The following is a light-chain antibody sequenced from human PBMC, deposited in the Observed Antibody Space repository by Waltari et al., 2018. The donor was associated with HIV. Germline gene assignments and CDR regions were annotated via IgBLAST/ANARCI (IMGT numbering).Light chain of an antibody. CDR2: EVS. V-gene: IGLV2-8*01. CDR1: SSDVGGYNY. Sequence: QSALTQPPSASGSPGQSVTISCTGTSSDVGGYNYVSRYQQHPGKAPKLMIYEVSRRPSGVPDRFSGSKSGNTASLTVSGLQAEDEADYYCSSYAGSNNLGVVFGGGTKLTVL. CDR3: SSYAGSNNLGVV. J-gene: IGLJ2*01.